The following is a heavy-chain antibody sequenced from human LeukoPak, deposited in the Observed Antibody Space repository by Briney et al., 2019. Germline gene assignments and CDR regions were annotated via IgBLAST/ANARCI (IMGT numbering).Heavy chain of an antibody. V-gene: IGHV4-4*02. CDR2: IYHSGST. J-gene: IGHJ4*02. CDR1: GGSISSSNW. CDR3: AREGGDSSGYYHDS. D-gene: IGHD3-22*01. Sequence: SGTLSLTCAVSGGSISSSNWWSWVRQPPGKGLEWIGEIYHSGSTNYNPSLKSRVTISVDTSKNQFSLKLSSVTAADTAVYFCAREGGDSSGYYHDSWGQGTLVTVSS.